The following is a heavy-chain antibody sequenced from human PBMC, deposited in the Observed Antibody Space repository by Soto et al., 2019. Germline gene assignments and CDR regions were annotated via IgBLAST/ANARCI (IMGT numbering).Heavy chain of an antibody. CDR2: IIPILGIA. CDR1: GGTFSSYT. J-gene: IGHJ3*02. CDR3: ATKKIAGAVIGLLDI. Sequence: SVKVSCKASGGTFSSYTISWVRQAPGQGLEWMGRIIPILGIANYAQKFQGRVTITADKSTSTAYMELSSLRSEDTAVYYCATKKIAGAVIGLLDIWGQGTMVTVSS. D-gene: IGHD6-19*01. V-gene: IGHV1-69*02.